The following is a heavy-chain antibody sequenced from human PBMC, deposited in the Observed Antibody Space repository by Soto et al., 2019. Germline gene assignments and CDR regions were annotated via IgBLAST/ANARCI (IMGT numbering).Heavy chain of an antibody. D-gene: IGHD2-2*01. V-gene: IGHV5-51*01. CDR2: IYPGDSDT. Sequence: GESLKISCKGSGYSFTSYWIGWVRQMPGKGLEWMGIIYPGDSDTRYSPSFQGQVTISADKSISTAYLQWSSLKASDTAMYYCAVATVVVPAAMDDAFDIWGQGTMVTVSS. J-gene: IGHJ3*02. CDR1: GYSFTSYW. CDR3: AVATVVVPAAMDDAFDI.